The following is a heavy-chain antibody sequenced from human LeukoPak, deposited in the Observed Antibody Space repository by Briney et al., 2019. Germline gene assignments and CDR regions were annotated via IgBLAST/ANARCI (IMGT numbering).Heavy chain of an antibody. CDR3: AREDVSRGFDF. D-gene: IGHD3-16*01. V-gene: IGHV3-23*01. CDR1: GFTFKNYA. CDR2: LSDNGGRT. J-gene: IGHJ4*01. Sequence: GGSLRLSCAASGFTFKNYAMNWVRQAPGKGLEWASALSDNGGRTYYADSVTGRFTISRDNSKNTLNLQMNGLTAEDTAIYYCAREDVSRGFDFWGHGTLVTVSS.